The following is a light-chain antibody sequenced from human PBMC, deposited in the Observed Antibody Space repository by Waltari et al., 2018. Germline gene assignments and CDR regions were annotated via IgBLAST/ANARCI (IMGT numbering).Light chain of an antibody. CDR3: QQRTNLIT. CDR2: DAS. Sequence: IVLTQSPATLSLSPGERAPLSCRASQSVSRYLAWYQQKPGQAPRLLINDASNRATGIPDRFSGSGSGTDFTLTISSLEPEDFAVYYCQQRTNLITFGQGTRLEIK. J-gene: IGKJ5*01. V-gene: IGKV3-11*01. CDR1: QSVSRY.